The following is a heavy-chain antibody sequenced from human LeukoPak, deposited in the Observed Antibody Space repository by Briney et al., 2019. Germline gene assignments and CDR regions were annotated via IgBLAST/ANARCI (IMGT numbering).Heavy chain of an antibody. V-gene: IGHV3-53*01. J-gene: IGHJ4*02. D-gene: IGHD3-9*01. CDR1: GFTFSSYA. Sequence: PGGSLRLSCAASGFTFSSYAMSWVRQAPGKGLEWVSVIYSGGSTYYADSVKGRFTISRDNSKNTLFLQMNSLRAEDTALYYCAREVRYFDWSMGVYFDYWGQGTLVTVSS. CDR2: IYSGGST. CDR3: AREVRYFDWSMGVYFDY.